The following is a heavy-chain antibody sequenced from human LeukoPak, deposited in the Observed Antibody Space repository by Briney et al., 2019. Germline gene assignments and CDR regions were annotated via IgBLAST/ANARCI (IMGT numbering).Heavy chain of an antibody. D-gene: IGHD3-10*01. V-gene: IGHV1-24*01. J-gene: IGHJ5*02. Sequence: ASVKVSCKVSGYTLTELSMHWVRQAPGKGLEWMGGFDPEDGETIYAQKFQGRVTMTEDTSTDTAYMELSSLRSEDTAVYYCARGYPKLRITMVRGVYPFDPWGQGTLVTVSS. CDR3: ARGYPKLRITMVRGVYPFDP. CDR2: FDPEDGET. CDR1: GYTLTELS.